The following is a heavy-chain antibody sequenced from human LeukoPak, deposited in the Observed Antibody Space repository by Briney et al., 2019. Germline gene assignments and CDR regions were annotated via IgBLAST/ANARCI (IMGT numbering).Heavy chain of an antibody. CDR1: GYRFTSCW. CDR3: ARGGILSDAFDI. Sequence: PGESLQISCKGSGYRFTSCWIGWVRQVPGKGLEWMGTIYPSDSDTRYSPSLQGQVTMSADKSKSTAYLQWRSLKASDTAIYYCARGGILSDAFDIWGQGTVVTVSS. D-gene: IGHD3-16*01. J-gene: IGHJ3*02. V-gene: IGHV5-51*01. CDR2: IYPSDSDT.